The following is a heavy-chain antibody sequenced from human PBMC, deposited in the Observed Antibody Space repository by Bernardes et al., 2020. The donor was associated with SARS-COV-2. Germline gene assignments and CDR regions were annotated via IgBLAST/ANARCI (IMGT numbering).Heavy chain of an antibody. Sequence: ASVKVSCKASGYTFTTYGISWVRQAPGQGLEWMGWISAYNDNTNYAQNLQGRVTMTTDTSTSTAYMELRSLRSDDTAVYYCARDFYDYGDYPTFAYWGQGTLITDSS. J-gene: IGHJ4*02. CDR2: ISAYNDNT. V-gene: IGHV1-18*04. CDR3: ARDFYDYGDYPTFAY. CDR1: GYTFTTYG. D-gene: IGHD4-17*01.